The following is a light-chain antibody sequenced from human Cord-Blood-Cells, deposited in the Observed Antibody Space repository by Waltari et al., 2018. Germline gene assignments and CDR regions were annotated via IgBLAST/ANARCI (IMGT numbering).Light chain of an antibody. CDR1: SSDVGSYNL. Sequence: QSALTQPASVSGSPGQSITISCTGTSSDVGSYNLVSWYQQHPGKAPKLMIYEGSKRPSGVSNRFSGFKSGNTASLTISGLQAEDEADYYCCSYAGSSLWVFGGGTKLTVL. V-gene: IGLV2-23*01. CDR2: EGS. J-gene: IGLJ3*02. CDR3: CSYAGSSLWV.